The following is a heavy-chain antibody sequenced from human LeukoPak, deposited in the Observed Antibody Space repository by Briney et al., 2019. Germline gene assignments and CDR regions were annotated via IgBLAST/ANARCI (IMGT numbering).Heavy chain of an antibody. CDR3: AKDQGPRYGSGSSHAFDI. D-gene: IGHD3-10*01. V-gene: IGHV4-59*01. J-gene: IGHJ3*02. Sequence: SETLSLTCAVSGVSIKTYYWSWVRQPPGKGLEWIGYIYHSGTTNYNPSLKSRVTMSVDTSKNQFSLKLSSVTAEDTALYYCAKDQGPRYGSGSSHAFDIWGQGTMVTVSS. CDR1: GVSIKTYY. CDR2: IYHSGTT.